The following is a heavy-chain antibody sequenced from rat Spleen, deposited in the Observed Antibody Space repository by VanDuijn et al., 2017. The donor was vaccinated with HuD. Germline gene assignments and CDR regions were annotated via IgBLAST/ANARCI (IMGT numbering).Heavy chain of an antibody. D-gene: IGHD3-6*01. CDR3: TRNWDY. V-gene: IGHV5-25*01. Sequence: EVQLVESGGGLVQPGRSLKLSCAASGFTFSDYYMAWVRQAPTKGLEWVASISISGGSTYYRDSVKGRFTLSRDNAKSTLYLQMDSLRSEDTATYYCTRNWDYWGQGVMVTVSS. CDR1: GFTFSDYY. CDR2: ISISGGST. J-gene: IGHJ2*01.